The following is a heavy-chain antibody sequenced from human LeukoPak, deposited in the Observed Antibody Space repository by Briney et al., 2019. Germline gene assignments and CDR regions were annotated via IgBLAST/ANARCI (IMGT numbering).Heavy chain of an antibody. CDR3: ARDRWQLVGPDY. J-gene: IGHJ4*02. D-gene: IGHD6-13*01. CDR2: IRQDGREK. Sequence: SWVRQAPGKGLEWVANIRQDGREKYYVDSVKGRFTISRDNANNLLYLQMNSLRAEDTTVYYCARDRWQLVGPDYWGQGALVTVSS. V-gene: IGHV3-7*04.